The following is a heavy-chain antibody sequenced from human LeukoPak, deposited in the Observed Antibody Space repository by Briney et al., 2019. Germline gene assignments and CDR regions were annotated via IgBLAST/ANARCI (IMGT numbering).Heavy chain of an antibody. J-gene: IGHJ3*02. CDR3: ARDLAATDAFDI. D-gene: IGHD2-15*01. CDR1: GYTFTSYG. V-gene: IGHV1-18*01. CDR2: ISAYNGNT. Sequence: ASVKVSCKASGYTFTSYGINWVRQAPGQGLEWMGWISAYNGNTNYAQKLQGRVTMTTDTSTSTAYMKLSSLRSEDTAVYYCARDLAATDAFDIWGQGTMVTVSS.